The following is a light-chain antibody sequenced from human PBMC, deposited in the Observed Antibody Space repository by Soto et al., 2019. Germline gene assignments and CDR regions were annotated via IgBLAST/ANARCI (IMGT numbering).Light chain of an antibody. CDR3: QQYGSSGT. J-gene: IGKJ1*01. Sequence: EIVLTQSPCTLSLSPGERATLSCRASQSVSNNYLAWYQQKPGQAPRLLIYGASNRATGIPDRFSGNGSGTDFTLTISRLEPEDFAVYYCQQYGSSGTFSQGTKVDIK. V-gene: IGKV3-20*01. CDR2: GAS. CDR1: QSVSNNY.